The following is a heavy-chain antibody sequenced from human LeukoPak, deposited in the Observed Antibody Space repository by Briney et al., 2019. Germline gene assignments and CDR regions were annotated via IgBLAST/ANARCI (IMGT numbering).Heavy chain of an antibody. V-gene: IGHV3-23*01. CDR2: ISGSGGNT. D-gene: IGHD3-10*01. CDR3: AKEDDSGTYGTMDV. J-gene: IGHJ6*02. CDR1: GFTLSSYA. Sequence: SGGSLRLSCAASGFTLSSYAMSCVRQAPGRGLEWVSSISGSGGNTYYAESVKGRFTISRDNSKNTLYLQMNSLRAEDTAVYYCAKEDDSGTYGTMDVWGQGTTVTVSS.